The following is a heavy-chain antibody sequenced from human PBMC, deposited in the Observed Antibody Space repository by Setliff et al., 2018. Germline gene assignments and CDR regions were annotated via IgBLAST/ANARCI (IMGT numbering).Heavy chain of an antibody. Sequence: GGSLRLSCAASGFTFSTYWMAWVRQAPGKGLEWVAIIKQDGSETVYADSVKGRLTISRDNAKNSLYLQMNSLRGEDTAVYYCAKESGAHYFYYYYMDVWGKGTTVTVSS. V-gene: IGHV3-7*03. CDR2: IKQDGSET. J-gene: IGHJ6*03. CDR3: AKESGAHYFYYYYMDV. CDR1: GFTFSTYW. D-gene: IGHD2-15*01.